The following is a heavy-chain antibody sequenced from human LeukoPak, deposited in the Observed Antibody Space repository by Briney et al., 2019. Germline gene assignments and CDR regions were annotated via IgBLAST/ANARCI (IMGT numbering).Heavy chain of an antibody. CDR3: ARGRIQLWINKRDAFDI. CDR1: GYTFTSYY. V-gene: IGHV1-46*01. Sequence: ASVKVSCKASGYTFTSYYMHWVRQAPGQGLEWMGIINPSGGSTSYAQKFQGRVTMTRDTSISTAYMELSRLRSDDTAVYYCARGRIQLWINKRDAFDIWGQGTMVTVSS. J-gene: IGHJ3*02. CDR2: INPSGGST. D-gene: IGHD5-18*01.